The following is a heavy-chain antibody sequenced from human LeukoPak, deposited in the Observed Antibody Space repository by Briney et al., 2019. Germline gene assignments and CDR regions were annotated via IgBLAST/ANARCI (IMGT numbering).Heavy chain of an antibody. CDR3: ARAISLRYFDY. V-gene: IGHV3-21*01. J-gene: IGHJ4*02. CDR2: ISSSSSYI. Sequence: PGGSLRLSCAASGFTFSSYSMNWVRQAPGKGLEWVSSISSSSSYIYYADPVKGRFTISRDNAKNSLYLQMNSLRAEDTAVYYCARAISLRYFDYWGQGTLVTVSS. D-gene: IGHD2-21*01. CDR1: GFTFSSYS.